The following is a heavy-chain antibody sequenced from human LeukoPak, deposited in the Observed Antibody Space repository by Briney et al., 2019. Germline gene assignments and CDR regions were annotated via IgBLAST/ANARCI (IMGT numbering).Heavy chain of an antibody. D-gene: IGHD2-15*01. CDR2: ISSSSSYI. J-gene: IGHJ4*02. CDR3: AKDHVATATPLTDY. V-gene: IGHV3-21*04. CDR1: GLTFSSYS. Sequence: GGSLRLSCAASGLTFSSYSMNWVRQAPGKGLEWVSSISSSSSYIYYTDSVKGRFTISRDNAKNSLYLQMNSVRAEDTATYYCAKDHVATATPLTDYWGQGTLVTVSS.